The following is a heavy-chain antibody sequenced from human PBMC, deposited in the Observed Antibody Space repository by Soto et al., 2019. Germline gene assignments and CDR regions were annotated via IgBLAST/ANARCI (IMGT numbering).Heavy chain of an antibody. D-gene: IGHD5-18*01. CDR1: GGTISTYA. J-gene: IGHJ4*02. Sequence: QVQLVQSGAEVNKPESSVKVSCKAPGGTISTYAISWVRQAPGQGLEWMGGIIPMFGTANYAQRFQDRVTITADESTNTVYMELSSLRSEDTAVYFCASGIQLWLRRINNGYSGWGQGTLVTVSS. CDR3: ASGIQLWLRRINNGYSG. V-gene: IGHV1-69*12. CDR2: IIPMFGTA.